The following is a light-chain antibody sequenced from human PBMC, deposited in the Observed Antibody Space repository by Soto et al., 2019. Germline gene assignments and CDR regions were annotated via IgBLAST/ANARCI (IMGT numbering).Light chain of an antibody. J-gene: IGKJ2*01. Sequence: DIQMTQSASAVSASVGDRVTITCRASQSVSIWLAWYQQKPGKAPRLLIYDAASLKTGVPSRFSGSGSGTNFTLTISSLQPDDFATYYCQYDSSFGQGTKVDIK. CDR1: QSVSIW. CDR2: DAA. V-gene: IGKV1-5*01. CDR3: QYDSS.